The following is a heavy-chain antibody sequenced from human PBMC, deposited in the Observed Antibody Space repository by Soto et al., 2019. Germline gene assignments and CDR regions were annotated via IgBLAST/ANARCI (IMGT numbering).Heavy chain of an antibody. CDR3: ARQLIWLQAPLDY. CDR2: ISAYTCNT. J-gene: IGHJ4*02. Sequence: QVQLVQSGAEVKKPGASVQVSCKASGYTFNSYGISWVRQAPGQGLEWIGWISAYTCNTNYAQKLQGRVIMTTDTSTSTAYMELRSLISDDTAVYYCARQLIWLQAPLDYWGQGTLVTVSS. CDR1: GYTFNSYG. V-gene: IGHV1-18*01. D-gene: IGHD5-12*01.